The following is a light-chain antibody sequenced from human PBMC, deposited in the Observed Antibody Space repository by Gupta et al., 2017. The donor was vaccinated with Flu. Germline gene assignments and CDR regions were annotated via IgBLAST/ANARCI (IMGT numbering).Light chain of an antibody. V-gene: IGKV1-5*03. CDR1: QSISSW. J-gene: IGKJ2*01. CDR2: KTP. CDR3: QQFYNYPYT. Sequence: GDRVTITCRASQSISSWLAWYQLTPGKAPKLLIYKTPSLESGVPSRFSGSGSGTEFTLTISSLQPDDFATYFCQQFYNYPYTFGQGTKLEIK.